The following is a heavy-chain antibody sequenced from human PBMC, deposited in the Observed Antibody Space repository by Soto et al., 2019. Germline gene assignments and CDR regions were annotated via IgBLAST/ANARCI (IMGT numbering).Heavy chain of an antibody. D-gene: IGHD6-13*01. CDR1: GFTFSSYE. Sequence: GGSLRLSCAASGFTFSSYEMNWVRQAPGKGLEWVSYISSSGSTIYYADSVKGRFTISRDNAKNSLYLQMNSLRAEDTAVYYCARYSSHKPAHFDYWGQGTLVTVSS. V-gene: IGHV3-48*03. CDR2: ISSSGSTI. CDR3: ARYSSHKPAHFDY. J-gene: IGHJ4*02.